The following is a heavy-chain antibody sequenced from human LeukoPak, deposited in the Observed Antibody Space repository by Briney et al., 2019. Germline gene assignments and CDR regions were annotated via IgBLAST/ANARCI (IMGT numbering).Heavy chain of an antibody. V-gene: IGHV3-33*03. J-gene: IGHJ5*02. CDR3: ASSNWFDP. D-gene: IGHD2-15*01. CDR2: IWYDGTNK. CDR1: GFTFSRYG. Sequence: GGSLRLSCVASGFTFSRYGMHWVRQAPGKGLEWVAVIWYDGTNKYYADSVKGRFTISRDNAKNSLYLQMNSLRAEDTAVYYCASSNWFDPWGQGTLVTVSS.